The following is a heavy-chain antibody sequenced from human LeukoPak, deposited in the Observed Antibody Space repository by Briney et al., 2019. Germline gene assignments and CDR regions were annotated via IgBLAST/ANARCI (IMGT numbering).Heavy chain of an antibody. CDR3: CVDTAMVLFDY. V-gene: IGHV1-18*01. CDR1: GYTFTSYG. CDR2: ISAYNGNT. Sequence: ASVKVSCKASGYTFTSYGISWVRQAPGQGLEWMGWISAYNGNTNYAQKLQGRVTMTTDTSTSTAYMELRSLSSDDTAVYYCCVDTAMVLFDYWGQGTLVTVSS. D-gene: IGHD5-18*01. J-gene: IGHJ4*02.